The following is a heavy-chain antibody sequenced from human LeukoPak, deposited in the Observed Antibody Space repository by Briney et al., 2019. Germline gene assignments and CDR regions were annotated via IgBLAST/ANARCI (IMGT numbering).Heavy chain of an antibody. Sequence: GGSLRLSCAGSGFIFNNYAMHWVRQAPGKGLEWVSGISWNSGSIGYADSVKGRFAISRDNAKNSLYLQMNSLRAEDTALYYCAKDLYSSSYYFDYWGQGTLVTVSS. CDR1: GFIFNNYA. CDR2: ISWNSGSI. D-gene: IGHD6-6*01. V-gene: IGHV3-9*01. J-gene: IGHJ4*02. CDR3: AKDLYSSSYYFDY.